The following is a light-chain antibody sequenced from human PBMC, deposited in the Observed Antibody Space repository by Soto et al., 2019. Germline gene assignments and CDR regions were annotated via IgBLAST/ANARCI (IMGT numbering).Light chain of an antibody. V-gene: IGKV3-11*01. CDR1: QSVNNF. J-gene: IGKJ1*01. CDR3: HQRFTWPRT. Sequence: EVVLTQSPATLLLSPGERATLSCRTSQSVNNFLAWYQLKPGQAPRLLIYDAYKRATGIPARFSASGSGTDFTLNISRLASEDFAIYYFHQRFTWPRTFGQGTKVDIK. CDR2: DAY.